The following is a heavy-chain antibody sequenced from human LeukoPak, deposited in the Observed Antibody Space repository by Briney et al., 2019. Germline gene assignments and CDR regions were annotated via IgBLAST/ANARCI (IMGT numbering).Heavy chain of an antibody. V-gene: IGHV3-23*01. J-gene: IGHJ4*02. Sequence: GGSLRLSCAASEFSVGSNYMTWVRQAPGKGLEWVSAISGSGDNTYYADSVKGRFTVSRDNSKNTLYVQMNSLRAEDTAVYYCAKCLESTVFDYWGQGTLVTVSS. CDR3: AKCLESTVFDY. CDR1: EFSVGSNY. CDR2: ISGSGDNT. D-gene: IGHD1-1*01.